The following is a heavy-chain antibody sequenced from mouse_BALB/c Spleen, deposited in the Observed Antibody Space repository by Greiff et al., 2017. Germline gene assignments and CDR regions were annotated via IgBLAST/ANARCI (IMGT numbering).Heavy chain of an antibody. CDR1: GYSITSDYA. CDR3: AKDYDYYFDY. D-gene: IGHD2-4*01. V-gene: IGHV3-2*02. Sequence: EVQLVESGPGLVKPSQSLSLTCTVTGYSITSDYAWNWIRQFPGNKLEWMGYISYSGSTSYNPSLKSRISITRDTSKNQFFLQLNSVTTEDTATYYCAKDYDYYFDYWGQGTTLTVSS. CDR2: ISYSGST. J-gene: IGHJ2*01.